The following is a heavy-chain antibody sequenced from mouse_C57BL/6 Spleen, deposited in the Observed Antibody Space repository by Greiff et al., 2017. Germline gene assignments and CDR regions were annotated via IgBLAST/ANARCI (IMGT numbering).Heavy chain of an antibody. CDR2: INPYNGGT. V-gene: IGHV1-19*01. Sequence: VQLQQSGPVLVKPGASVKMSCKASGYTFTDYYMNWVKQSHGKSLEWIGVINPYNGGTSYNQKFKGKATLTVDKSSSTAYMELNSLTSEDSAVYYCARYSNSWYFDVWGTGTTVTVSS. J-gene: IGHJ1*03. CDR1: GYTFTDYY. CDR3: ARYSNSWYFDV. D-gene: IGHD2-5*01.